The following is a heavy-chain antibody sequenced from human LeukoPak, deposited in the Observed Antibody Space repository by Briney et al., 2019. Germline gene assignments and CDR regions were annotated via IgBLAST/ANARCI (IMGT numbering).Heavy chain of an antibody. D-gene: IGHD2-2*01. CDR1: GASISNSY. J-gene: IGHJ5*02. Sequence: SETLSLTCTVSGASISNSYWSWIRQPAGKGLEWIGLISGSGTTNYNPSLKSRVTLSVDMSRNQFSLRLTSVTAADKAVYYCARDLRVPPYNWFDPWGQGTLVTVSS. CDR3: ARDLRVPPYNWFDP. V-gene: IGHV4-4*07. CDR2: ISGSGTT.